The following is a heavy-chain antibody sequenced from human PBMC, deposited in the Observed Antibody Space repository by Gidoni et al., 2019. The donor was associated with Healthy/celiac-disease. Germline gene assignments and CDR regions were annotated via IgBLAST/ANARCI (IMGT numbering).Heavy chain of an antibody. CDR2: INPNSGGT. J-gene: IGHJ4*02. CDR1: GYTFTGYY. V-gene: IGHV1-2*05. CDR3: AREGGYCSGGSCPGALDY. Sequence: QVQLVQSGAEVKKPGASVKVSCKASGYTFTGYYMHWVRQAPGQGLEWMGRINPNSGGTNYAQKFQGRVTMTRDTSISTAYMELSRLRSDDTVVYYCAREGGYCSGGSCPGALDYWGQGTLVTVSS. D-gene: IGHD2-15*01.